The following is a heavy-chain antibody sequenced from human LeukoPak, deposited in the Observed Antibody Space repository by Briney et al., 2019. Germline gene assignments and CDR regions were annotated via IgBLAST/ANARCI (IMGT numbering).Heavy chain of an antibody. CDR2: MNPNSGNT. Sequence: ASVKVSCKASGYTFTSYDINWVRQATGQGLEWMGWMNPNSGNTGYAQKFQGRLTMTRNTSISTAYMELNSLRSEDTAVYYCASTTYSSGWFDYWGQGTLVTVSS. CDR1: GYTFTSYD. V-gene: IGHV1-8*01. CDR3: ASTTYSSGWFDY. J-gene: IGHJ4*02. D-gene: IGHD6-19*01.